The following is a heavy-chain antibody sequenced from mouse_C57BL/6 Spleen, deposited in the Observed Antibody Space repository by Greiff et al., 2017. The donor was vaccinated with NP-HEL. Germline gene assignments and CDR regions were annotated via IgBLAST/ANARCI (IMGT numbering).Heavy chain of an antibody. CDR1: GYTFTDYY. Sequence: EVKLQQSGPELVKPGASVKISCKASGYTFTDYYMNWVKQSHGKSLEWIGDINPNNGGTSYNQKFKGKATLTVDKSSSTAYMELRSLTSEDSAVYYCARGYYGSPYRYYFDYWGQGTTLTVSS. CDR3: ARGYYGSPYRYYFDY. D-gene: IGHD1-1*01. J-gene: IGHJ2*01. CDR2: INPNNGGT. V-gene: IGHV1-26*01.